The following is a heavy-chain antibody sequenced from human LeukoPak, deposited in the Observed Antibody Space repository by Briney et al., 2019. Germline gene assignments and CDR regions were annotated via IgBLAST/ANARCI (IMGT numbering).Heavy chain of an antibody. CDR1: GFTFSSHG. D-gene: IGHD6-19*01. CDR3: AKESSSGWHDAFDI. CDR2: IRYDGSNK. V-gene: IGHV3-30*02. J-gene: IGHJ3*02. Sequence: GGSLRLSCAASGFTFSSHGMHWVRQAPGKGLEWVAFIRYDGSNKYYADSVKGRFTISRDTSKNTLYLQMNSLRAENTAVYYCAKESSSGWHDAFDIWGQGTMVTVSS.